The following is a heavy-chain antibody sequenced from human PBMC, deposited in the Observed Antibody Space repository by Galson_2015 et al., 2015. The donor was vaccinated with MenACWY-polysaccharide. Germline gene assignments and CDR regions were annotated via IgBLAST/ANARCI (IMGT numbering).Heavy chain of an antibody. V-gene: IGHV3-48*02. CDR1: GFRFSSYN. D-gene: IGHD1-26*01. CDR2: IRGPSDII. Sequence: LRLSCAASGFRFSSYNLDWVRQAPGKGLEWVSYIRGPSDIIYYADSVKGRFTISRDNAKNSLYLQMNSLRDEDTAVYYCARDSGRTGSLDYWGRGTLVTVSS. CDR3: ARDSGRTGSLDY. J-gene: IGHJ4*02.